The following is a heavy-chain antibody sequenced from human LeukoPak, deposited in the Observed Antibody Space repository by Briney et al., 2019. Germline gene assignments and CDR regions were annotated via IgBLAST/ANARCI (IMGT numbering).Heavy chain of an antibody. CDR3: APYYYGSGTSLGY. J-gene: IGHJ4*02. CDR2: INQDGSQK. V-gene: IGHV3-7*01. D-gene: IGHD3-10*01. CDR1: GFTFSTYW. Sequence: GGSLRLSCEASGFTFSTYWMTWVRQAPGKGLEWVANINQDGSQKHYVDSVKGRFSISRDNAKNSLYLQMNSLRAEDTAVYYCAPYYYGSGTSLGYWGQGTLVTVSS.